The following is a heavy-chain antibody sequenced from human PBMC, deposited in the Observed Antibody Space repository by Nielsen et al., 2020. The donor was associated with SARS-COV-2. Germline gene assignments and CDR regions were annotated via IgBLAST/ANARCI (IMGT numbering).Heavy chain of an antibody. CDR1: GYTFTSYG. V-gene: IGHV1-18*01. D-gene: IGHD5-12*01. J-gene: IGHJ6*02. CDR2: ISAYNGNT. CDR3: ARVVGVATGATPCYYYGMDV. Sequence: ASVKVSCKASGYTFTSYGISWVRQAPGQGLEWMGWISAYNGNTNYAQKLQGRVTMTTDTSTSTAYMELRSLRSDDTAVYYCARVVGVATGATPCYYYGMDVWGQGTTVTVSS.